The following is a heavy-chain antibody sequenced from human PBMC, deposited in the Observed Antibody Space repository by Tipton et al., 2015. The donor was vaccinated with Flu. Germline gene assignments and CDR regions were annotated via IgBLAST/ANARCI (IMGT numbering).Heavy chain of an antibody. J-gene: IGHJ4*02. V-gene: IGHV4-38-2*01. Sequence: GEALGSNYYWGWIRQPPGKGLEWIGNIHRGGSPYHNPSLRRRVTISIDTSKNQFYLRLSSVTAADTAVYYCARHTGDSVRGVIDYWGQGTLVTVSS. CDR1: GEALGSNYY. D-gene: IGHD3-10*02. CDR2: IHRGGSP. CDR3: ARHTGDSVRGVIDY.